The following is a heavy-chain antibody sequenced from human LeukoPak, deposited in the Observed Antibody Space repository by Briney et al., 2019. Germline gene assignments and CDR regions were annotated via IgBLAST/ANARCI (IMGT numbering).Heavy chain of an antibody. J-gene: IGHJ2*01. CDR3: ARDGSGWYVGVDY. CDR2: ISSSGSTI. V-gene: IGHV3-48*03. Sequence: PGGSLRLSCAASDFTFSNYWMSWVRQAPGKGLEWVSYISSSGSTIYYADSVKGRFTISRDNAKNSLYLQMNSLRAEDTAVYYCARDGSGWYVGVDYWGRGTLVTVSS. D-gene: IGHD6-19*01. CDR1: DFTFSNYW.